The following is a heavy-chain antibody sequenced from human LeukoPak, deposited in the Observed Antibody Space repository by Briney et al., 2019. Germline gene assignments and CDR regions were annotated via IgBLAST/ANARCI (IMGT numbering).Heavy chain of an antibody. D-gene: IGHD3-10*01. Sequence: SETLSLTCAVYGGSFGGYYWSWIRQPPGKGLEWIGEINHSGSTNYNPSLKSRVTISVDTSKNQFSLKLSSVTAADTAVYYCARLMGYYYMDVWGKGTTVTISS. CDR3: ARLMGYYYMDV. J-gene: IGHJ6*03. V-gene: IGHV4-34*01. CDR1: GGSFGGYY. CDR2: INHSGST.